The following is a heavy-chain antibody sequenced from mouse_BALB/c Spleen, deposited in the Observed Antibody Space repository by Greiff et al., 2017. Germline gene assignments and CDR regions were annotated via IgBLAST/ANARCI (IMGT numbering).Heavy chain of an antibody. CDR1: GFTFSDYG. V-gene: IGHV5-15*02. CDR2: ISNLAYSI. J-gene: IGHJ3*01. Sequence: EVKVVESGGGLVQPGGSRKLSCAASGFTFSDYGMAWVRQAPGKGPEWVAFISNLAYSIYYADTVTGRFTISRENAKNTLYLEMSSLRSEDTAMYYCARDGNFAYWGQGTLVTVSA. CDR3: ARDGNFAY. D-gene: IGHD2-1*01.